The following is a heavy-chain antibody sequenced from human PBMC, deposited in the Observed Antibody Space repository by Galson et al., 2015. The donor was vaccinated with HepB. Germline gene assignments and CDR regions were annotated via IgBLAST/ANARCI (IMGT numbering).Heavy chain of an antibody. CDR1: GFTFDDYA. CDR3: ASDCSSTSCYAGGRNY. V-gene: IGHV3-9*01. D-gene: IGHD2-2*01. Sequence: SLRLSCAASGFTFDDYAMHWVRHAPGKGLEWVSGISWNSGCIGYADSVKGRFTISRDNAKNSLYLQMNSLRAEDTAVYYCASDCSSTSCYAGGRNYWGQGTLVTVSS. J-gene: IGHJ4*02. CDR2: ISWNSGCI.